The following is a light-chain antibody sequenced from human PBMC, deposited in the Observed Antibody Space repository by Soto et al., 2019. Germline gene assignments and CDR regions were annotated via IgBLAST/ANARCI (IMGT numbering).Light chain of an antibody. Sequence: EIVLTQSPATVSLTPGERATLSCRASQSVSSYLAWYQHKPGQAPRLLIYDASKRATGIPARFSGSGSGTDFTLTISSLDPEDFAVYYCLQRSNWPRTFGQGTKVDI. V-gene: IGKV3-11*01. CDR3: LQRSNWPRT. CDR2: DAS. CDR1: QSVSSY. J-gene: IGKJ1*01.